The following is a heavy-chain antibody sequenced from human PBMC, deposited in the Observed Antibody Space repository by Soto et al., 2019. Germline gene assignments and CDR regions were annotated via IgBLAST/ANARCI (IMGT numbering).Heavy chain of an antibody. V-gene: IGHV4-30-4*01. CDR3: ASSSSWYEGYYFDY. Sequence: SETLSLTCTVSGGSMSRGDYYWSWIRQPPGKGLEWIGFIYHTGSTYYSPSLKNRVAISVDTSKNQFSLKLSSVTAADTAVYYCASSSSWYEGYYFDYWGQGTLVTVSS. CDR1: GGSMSRGDYY. CDR2: IYHTGST. J-gene: IGHJ4*02. D-gene: IGHD6-13*01.